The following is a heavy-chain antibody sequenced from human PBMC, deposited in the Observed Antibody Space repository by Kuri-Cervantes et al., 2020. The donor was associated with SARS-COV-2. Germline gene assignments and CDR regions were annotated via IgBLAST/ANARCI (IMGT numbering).Heavy chain of an antibody. D-gene: IGHD3/OR15-3a*01. Sequence: GGSLRLSCAASGFTFSNAWMSWVRQAPGKGLEWVSGINWNGGSTGYADSVKGRFTISRDNAKNSLYLQMNSLRAEDTAVYYCAREGTGPTLNDAFDIWGQGTMVTVSS. CDR2: INWNGGST. CDR3: AREGTGPTLNDAFDI. J-gene: IGHJ3*02. V-gene: IGHV3-20*04. CDR1: GFTFSNAW.